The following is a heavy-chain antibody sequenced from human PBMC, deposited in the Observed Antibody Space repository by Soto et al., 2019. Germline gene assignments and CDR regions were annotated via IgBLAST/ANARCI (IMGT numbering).Heavy chain of an antibody. V-gene: IGHV4-34*01. CDR3: PRDNITGLLES. J-gene: IGHJ4*02. D-gene: IGHD2-8*02. Sequence: QVQLQQWGAGLLKPSETLSFTCAVYGGSFSGYYWTWIRQPPGTGLEWIGEINHSGSTNYNPSLKSRVTISVDTSKNQFSLKLTSVTAADTAAYYCPRDNITGLLESWGQGTLVTVSS. CDR1: GGSFSGYY. CDR2: INHSGST.